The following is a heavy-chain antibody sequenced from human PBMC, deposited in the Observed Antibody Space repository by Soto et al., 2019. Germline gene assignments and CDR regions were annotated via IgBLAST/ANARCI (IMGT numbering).Heavy chain of an antibody. D-gene: IGHD6-6*01. CDR3: AKDAGIAARLYYYGMDV. CDR2: ISYDGSNK. CDR1: GFTSAYHA. Sequence: GGSLRLSCAASGFTSAYHAMDWVRQAPGRGLEWVAVISYDGSNKYYADSVKGRFTISRDNSKNTLYLQMNSLRAEDTAVYYCAKDAGIAARLYYYGMDVWGQGTTVTVSS. J-gene: IGHJ6*02. V-gene: IGHV3-30*18.